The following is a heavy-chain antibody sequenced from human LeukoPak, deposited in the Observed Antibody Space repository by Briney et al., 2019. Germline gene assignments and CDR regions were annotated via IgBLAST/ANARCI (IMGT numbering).Heavy chain of an antibody. J-gene: IGHJ4*02. CDR2: INPNSGGT. CDR1: GYTFTGYY. D-gene: IGHD6-6*01. V-gene: IGHV1-2*02. CDR3: ARGNKRVLHICDY. Sequence: ASVKVSCKASGYTFTGYYIYWVRQAPGQGLEWMGWINPNSGGTNYEQKFQGRVTMTRDTSISTAYMELSRLRSDDTAVYYCARGNKRVLHICDYWGQGTLVIVSS.